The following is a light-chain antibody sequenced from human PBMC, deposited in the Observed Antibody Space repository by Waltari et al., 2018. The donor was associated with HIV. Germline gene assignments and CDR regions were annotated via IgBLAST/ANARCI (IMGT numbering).Light chain of an antibody. V-gene: IGKV2-30*01. J-gene: IGKJ2*01. Sequence: DVLMTQSPLSLSVNLGESASLSCESPRCLVYFDGNTGLSWFHQRPGQSPRRLIYEVSDRDSGAPERCSGSGSDTKFTLRISRVEAGDVGLYYCMQAAHWPYTFGQGTKLEI. CDR2: EVS. CDR3: MQAAHWPYT. CDR1: RCLVYFDGNTG.